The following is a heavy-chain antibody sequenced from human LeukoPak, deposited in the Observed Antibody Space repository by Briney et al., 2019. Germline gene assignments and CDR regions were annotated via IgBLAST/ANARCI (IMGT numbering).Heavy chain of an antibody. D-gene: IGHD3-9*01. V-gene: IGHV4-34*01. J-gene: IGHJ4*02. CDR2: IHHSGST. CDR1: GGSFSGYY. Sequence: SETLSLTCVVYGGSFSGYYRSWIRQTPGEGLEWIGEIHHSGSTDYNPSFKSRVTISVDTSKNEFSLKLSSVAAADTAVYYCARGIIYNDILIGYPDRAYLDYWGQGTLVTVSS. CDR3: ARGIIYNDILIGYPDRAYLDY.